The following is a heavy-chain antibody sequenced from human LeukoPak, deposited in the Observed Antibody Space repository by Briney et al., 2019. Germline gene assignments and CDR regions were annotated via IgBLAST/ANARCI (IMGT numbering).Heavy chain of an antibody. D-gene: IGHD6-6*01. CDR2: MNPNSGNT. V-gene: IGHV1-8*01. Sequence: ASVKVSCKASGYTFTSYDINWVRQATGQGLEWMGWMNPNSGNTGYAQKFQGRVTMTRNTSISTAYMELSSLRSEDTAVYCCARGFSGYSSSEDWFDPWGQGTLVTVSS. CDR1: GYTFTSYD. J-gene: IGHJ5*02. CDR3: ARGFSGYSSSEDWFDP.